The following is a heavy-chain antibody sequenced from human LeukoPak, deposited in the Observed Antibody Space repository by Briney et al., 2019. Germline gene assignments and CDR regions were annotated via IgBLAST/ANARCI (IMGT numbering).Heavy chain of an antibody. CDR3: ARDRAIVGATSSGMDV. J-gene: IGHJ6*02. V-gene: IGHV3-21*01. Sequence: GGSLRLSCAASGFTFSSYSMNWVRQAPGKGLEWVSSISSSSSYIYYADSVKGRFTISRDNAKNSLYLQMNSLRAEDTAVYYCARDRAIVGATSSGMDVWGQGTTVTVSS. CDR2: ISSSSSYI. CDR1: GFTFSSYS. D-gene: IGHD1-26*01.